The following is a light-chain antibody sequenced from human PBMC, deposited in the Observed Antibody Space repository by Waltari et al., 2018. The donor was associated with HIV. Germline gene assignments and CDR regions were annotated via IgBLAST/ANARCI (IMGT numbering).Light chain of an antibody. CDR3: QQRYNWIT. CDR2: AVS. J-gene: IGKJ5*01. CDR1: QSIITY. V-gene: IGKV1-39*01. Sequence: DIQMTQSPSSLSASVGDRVTITCRASQSIITYLNWYQQKPGKAPELLIYAVSSLQSGVPPRFSGSGSGAHFTLTISSLQPEDFALYYCQQRYNWITFGQGTRLEIK.